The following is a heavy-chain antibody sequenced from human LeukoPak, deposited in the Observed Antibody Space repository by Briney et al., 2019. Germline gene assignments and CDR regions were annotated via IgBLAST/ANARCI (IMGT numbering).Heavy chain of an antibody. CDR1: GGSISSRNYY. D-gene: IGHD3-10*01. V-gene: IGHV4-39*01. J-gene: IGHJ6*03. CDR3: ARISYYGSGSYYKDYYYYMDV. CDR2: IYYSGST. Sequence: KPSETLSLTCTVSGGSISSRNYYWGWIRQPPGKGLEWIGTIYYSGSTYYNPSLKSRVTISVDTSKNQFSLRLSSVTAADTAVYYCARISYYGSGSYYKDYYYYMDVWGKGTTVTVSS.